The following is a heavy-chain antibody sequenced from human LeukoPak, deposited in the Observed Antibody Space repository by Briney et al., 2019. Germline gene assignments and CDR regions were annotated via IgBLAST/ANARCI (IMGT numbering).Heavy chain of an antibody. CDR3: AGGLQLVRFDY. J-gene: IGHJ4*02. V-gene: IGHV4-34*01. D-gene: IGHD6-6*01. Sequence: SETLSLTCAVYGGSFSGYYWSWIRQPPGKGLEWIGEINHSGSTNYNPSLKSRVTISVDTSKNQFSLKLSSVTAADTAVYYCAGGLQLVRFDYWGQGTLVTVSS. CDR2: INHSGST. CDR1: GGSFSGYY.